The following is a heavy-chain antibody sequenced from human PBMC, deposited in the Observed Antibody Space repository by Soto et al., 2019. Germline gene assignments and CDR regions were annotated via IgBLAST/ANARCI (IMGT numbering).Heavy chain of an antibody. J-gene: IGHJ6*02. Sequence: SVKVSCKASGGTFSSYAINWVRQAPGQGLEWMGGIIPIFETTNYSHKFQGRVTITADRSTSTAYMELSSLRSEDTAVYYCARALNNLTGVIYYGMDVWGQGTTVTVSS. D-gene: IGHD2-21*01. CDR3: ARALNNLTGVIYYGMDV. V-gene: IGHV1-69*06. CDR2: IIPIFETT. CDR1: GGTFSSYA.